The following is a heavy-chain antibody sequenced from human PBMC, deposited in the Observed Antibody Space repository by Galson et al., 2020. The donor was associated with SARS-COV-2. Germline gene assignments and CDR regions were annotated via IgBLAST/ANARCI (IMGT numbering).Heavy chain of an antibody. CDR1: GYTFTSYD. CDR3: ARGNSRAMIVVVITTRYYYMDV. Sequence: ASVKVSCKASGYTFTSYDINWVRQATGHGLEWKGWMNPNSGHTGYAQKLPGRVNMTRNTSISTAYMELSSLRSEDTAVYYCARGNSRAMIVVVITTRYYYMDVWGKGTTVTVSS. V-gene: IGHV1-8*01. J-gene: IGHJ6*03. CDR2: MNPNSGHT. D-gene: IGHD3-22*01.